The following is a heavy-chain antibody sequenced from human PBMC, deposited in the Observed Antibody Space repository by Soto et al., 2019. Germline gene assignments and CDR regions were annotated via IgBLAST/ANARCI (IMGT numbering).Heavy chain of an antibody. CDR1: GFTVSSNY. CDR3: ASTVWFGELSGYYYGMDV. V-gene: IGHV3-66*01. CDR2: IYSGGST. J-gene: IGHJ6*02. D-gene: IGHD3-10*01. Sequence: GGSLRLSCAASGFTVSSNYMSWVRQAPGKGLEWVSVIYSGGSTYYADSVKGRFTISRDNSKNTLYLQMNSLRAEDTAVYYCASTVWFGELSGYYYGMDVWGQGTTVTVSS.